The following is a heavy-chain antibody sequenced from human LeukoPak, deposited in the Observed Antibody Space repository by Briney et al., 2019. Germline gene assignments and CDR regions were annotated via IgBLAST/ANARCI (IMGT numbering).Heavy chain of an antibody. CDR3: ATLRARWLQLDY. Sequence: AASVKVPCKVSGYTLTELSMHWVRQAPGKGLEWMGGFDPEDGETIYAQKFQGRVTMTEDTSTDTAYMELSSLRSEDTAVYYCATLRARWLQLDYWGQGTLVTVSS. CDR2: FDPEDGET. V-gene: IGHV1-24*01. J-gene: IGHJ4*02. D-gene: IGHD5-24*01. CDR1: GYTLTELS.